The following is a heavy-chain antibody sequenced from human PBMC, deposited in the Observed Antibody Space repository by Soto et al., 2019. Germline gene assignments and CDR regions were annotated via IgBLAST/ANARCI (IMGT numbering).Heavy chain of an antibody. CDR3: ARDKRAVAGNYYYYYGMDV. CDR2: IIPIFGTA. D-gene: IGHD6-19*01. V-gene: IGHV1-69*13. J-gene: IGHJ6*02. CDR1: GVTFSRYA. Sequence: SVKVSCKASGVTFSRYAISWVRQAPGQGLEWMGGIIPIFGTANYAQKFQGRVTITADESTSTAYMELSSLRSEDTAVYYCARDKRAVAGNYYYYYGMDVWGQGTTVTVSS.